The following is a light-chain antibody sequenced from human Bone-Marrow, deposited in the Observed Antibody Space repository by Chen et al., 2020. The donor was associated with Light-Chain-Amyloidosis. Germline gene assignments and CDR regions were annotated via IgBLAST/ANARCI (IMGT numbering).Light chain of an antibody. CDR1: QTISSYY. V-gene: IGKV3-20*01. Sequence: DIVLTHPSGTPSLPPGEGANLSCRASQTISSYYLTWYQQKFGQAPRLLIYGSSSRATGIPDRFTGSGSGTDFTLTINRLEPEDFAMYYCQQYGTSPLTFGGGTKVEIK. CDR2: GSS. CDR3: QQYGTSPLT. J-gene: IGKJ4*01.